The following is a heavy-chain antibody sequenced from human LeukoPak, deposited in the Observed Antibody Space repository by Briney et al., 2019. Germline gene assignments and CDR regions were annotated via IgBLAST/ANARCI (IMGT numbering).Heavy chain of an antibody. CDR2: IYYSGST. V-gene: IGHV4-31*03. J-gene: IGHJ1*01. CDR1: GGSISSGGYY. Sequence: SETLSLTCTVSGGSISSGGYYWSWIRQHPGKGLEWIGYIYYSGSTYYNPSLKSRVIISVDTSKNQFSLKLSSVTAADTAVYYCVSGSSGWLYFQHWGQGTLVTVSS. D-gene: IGHD6-19*01. CDR3: VSGSSGWLYFQH.